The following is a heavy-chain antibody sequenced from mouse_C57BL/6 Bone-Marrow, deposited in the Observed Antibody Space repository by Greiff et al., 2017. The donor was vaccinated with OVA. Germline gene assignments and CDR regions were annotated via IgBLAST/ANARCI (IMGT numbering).Heavy chain of an antibody. Sequence: EVMLVESGGGLVQPGGSLKLSCAASGFTFSDYYMYWVRQTPEKRLEWVAYISNGGGSTYYPDTVKGRFTISRDNAKNTLYLQMSRLKSEDTAMYYCARLSYYGSSYDWYFDVWGTGTTVTVSS. CDR3: ARLSYYGSSYDWYFDV. D-gene: IGHD1-1*01. CDR2: ISNGGGST. J-gene: IGHJ1*03. CDR1: GFTFSDYY. V-gene: IGHV5-12*01.